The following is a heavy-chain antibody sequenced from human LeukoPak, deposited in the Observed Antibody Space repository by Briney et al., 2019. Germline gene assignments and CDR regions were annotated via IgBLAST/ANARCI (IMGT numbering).Heavy chain of an antibody. J-gene: IGHJ5*02. CDR1: GYTFTGYY. Sequence: ASVKVSCKASGYTFTGYYMHWVRQAPGQGLEWMGWINPNSGGTNYAQKFQGRVTMTGDTSISTAYMELSRLRSDDTAVYYCARSRTGIAAAGNNWFDPWGQGTLVTVSS. CDR3: ARSRTGIAAAGNNWFDP. CDR2: INPNSGGT. D-gene: IGHD6-13*01. V-gene: IGHV1-2*02.